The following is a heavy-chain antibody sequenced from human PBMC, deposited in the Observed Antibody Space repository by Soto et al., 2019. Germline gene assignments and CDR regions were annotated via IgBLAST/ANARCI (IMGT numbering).Heavy chain of an antibody. CDR3: ARVYPGSGWPYHYYGMDV. Sequence: VGSLRLSCVASGFTFSSYWMSWFRQAPGNGLEWVANIKQDGSEKYYVDSVKDRFTISRDNAKNSLYLQMNSLRAEDSAVYYCARVYPGSGWPYHYYGMDVWGQGTTVTVSS. V-gene: IGHV3-7*01. CDR2: IKQDGSEK. D-gene: IGHD6-19*01. J-gene: IGHJ6*02. CDR1: GFTFSSYW.